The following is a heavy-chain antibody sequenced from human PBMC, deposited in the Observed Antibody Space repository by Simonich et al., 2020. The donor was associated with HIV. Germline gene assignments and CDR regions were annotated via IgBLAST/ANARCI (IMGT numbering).Heavy chain of an antibody. D-gene: IGHD6-6*01. CDR2: NNTNTGKP. CDR3: ARDGTSIAARRGWYFDL. Sequence: QVQLVQSGSELKMPGASVKVSCKASGYTFTTYTLNWVRKAPGQGLEWMGWNNTNTGKPTDAQGFTGRFVFSLDTSVSTSYLQISSLKAEDTAVYYCARDGTSIAARRGWYFDLWGRGTLVTVSS. V-gene: IGHV7-4-1*02. CDR1: GYTFTTYT. J-gene: IGHJ2*01.